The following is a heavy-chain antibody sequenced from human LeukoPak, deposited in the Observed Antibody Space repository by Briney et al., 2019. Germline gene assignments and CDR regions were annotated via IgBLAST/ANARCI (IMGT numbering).Heavy chain of an antibody. CDR3: ARHPDKYCSGGSCYSGSRPDKYYFDY. Sequence: GSLRLSCAASGFSFSSYGMTWVRQPTGKGLEWIGEFNHGGITTYNPSLKSRVTISVDTSKNQFSLKLSSVTAADTAVYYCARHPDKYCSGGSCYSGSRPDKYYFDYWGQGTLVTVSS. V-gene: IGHV4-34*01. D-gene: IGHD2-15*01. CDR2: FNHGGIT. J-gene: IGHJ4*02. CDR1: GFSFSSYG.